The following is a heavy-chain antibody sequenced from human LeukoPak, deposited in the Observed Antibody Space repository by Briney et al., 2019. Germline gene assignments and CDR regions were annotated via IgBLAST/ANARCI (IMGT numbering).Heavy chain of an antibody. CDR2: ISGSGGST. Sequence: GGSLRLSCAASGFTFKNYAVSWVRQAPGKGLEWVSGISGSGGSTYYADSVKGRFTISRDNSKNTLYLQMNSLRAEDTAVYYCAKGSVSVVVPAVIPYYWGQGTLVTVSS. CDR3: AKGSVSVVVPAVIPYY. CDR1: GFTFKNYA. J-gene: IGHJ4*02. V-gene: IGHV3-23*01. D-gene: IGHD2-2*01.